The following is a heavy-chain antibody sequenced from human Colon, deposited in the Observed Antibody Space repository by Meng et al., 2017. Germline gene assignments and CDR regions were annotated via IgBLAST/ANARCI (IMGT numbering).Heavy chain of an antibody. D-gene: IGHD3-10*01. CDR1: GVSLSPTGQR. J-gene: IGHJ5*02. Sequence: SGPTLVKPTQTLTLTCARSGVSLSPTGQRVSWIRQPPGKALEWLARIDWDDGKFYNSSLRTRLTVSKDTSNNQVVLIMTDMDPVDTGTYYCARQSANSGFTGELDPWGQGALVTVSS. CDR3: ARQSANSGFTGELDP. V-gene: IGHV2-70*04. CDR2: IDWDDGK.